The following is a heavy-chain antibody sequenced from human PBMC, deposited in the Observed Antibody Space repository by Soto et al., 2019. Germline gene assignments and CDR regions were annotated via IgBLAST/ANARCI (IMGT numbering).Heavy chain of an antibody. J-gene: IGHJ4*02. CDR2: IYHSGST. V-gene: IGHV4-30-2*01. Sequence: SETLSLTCTVSGGSISSGGYSWSWIRQPPGKGLEWIGYIYHSGSTYYNPSLKSRVTISVDRSKNQFSLKLSSVTAADTAVYYCATTRRGYSYGIFDYWGQGTLVTVSS. D-gene: IGHD5-18*01. CDR3: ATTRRGYSYGIFDY. CDR1: GGSISSGGYS.